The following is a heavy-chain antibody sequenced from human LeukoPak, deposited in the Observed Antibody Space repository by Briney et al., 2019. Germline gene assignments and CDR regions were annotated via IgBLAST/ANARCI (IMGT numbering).Heavy chain of an antibody. Sequence: ASVKVSCKASVYTFTGYYMHWVRQAPGQGLEWMGWINPNSGGTNYAQKFQGRVTMTRDTSISTAYMELSRLRSDDTAVYYCARGLLTMIVVDNYWGQGTLVTVSS. CDR2: INPNSGGT. J-gene: IGHJ4*02. D-gene: IGHD3-22*01. V-gene: IGHV1-2*02. CDR1: VYTFTGYY. CDR3: ARGLLTMIVVDNY.